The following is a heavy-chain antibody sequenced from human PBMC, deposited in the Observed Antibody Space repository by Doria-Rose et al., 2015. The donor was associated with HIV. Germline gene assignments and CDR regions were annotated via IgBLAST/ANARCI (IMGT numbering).Heavy chain of an antibody. CDR3: ATGVTLDY. J-gene: IGHJ4*02. Sequence: VQLVESGGGLVRPGGSLSLSCATSGFTFSSHRINWVRQAPGKGLECDSSISSTSAYINYADSVRCRFTISRDNARNSLYLQMDSLRADDTAIYYCATGVTLDYWGQGTLVTVAS. D-gene: IGHD3-10*01. CDR2: ISSTSAYI. V-gene: IGHV3-21*01. CDR1: GFTFSSHR.